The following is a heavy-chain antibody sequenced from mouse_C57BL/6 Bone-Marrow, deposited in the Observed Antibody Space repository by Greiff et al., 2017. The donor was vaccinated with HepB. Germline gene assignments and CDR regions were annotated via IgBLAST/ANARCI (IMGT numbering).Heavy chain of an antibody. CDR3: AYGNYVPWFAY. V-gene: IGHV1-81*01. D-gene: IGHD2-1*01. CDR2: IYPRSGNT. CDR1: GYTFTSYG. Sequence: QVQLKESGAELARPGASVKLSCKASGYTFTSYGISWVKQRTGQGLEWIGEIYPRSGNTYYNEKFKGKATLTADKSSSTAYMELRSLTSEDSAVYFCAYGNYVPWFAYWGQGTLVTVSA. J-gene: IGHJ3*01.